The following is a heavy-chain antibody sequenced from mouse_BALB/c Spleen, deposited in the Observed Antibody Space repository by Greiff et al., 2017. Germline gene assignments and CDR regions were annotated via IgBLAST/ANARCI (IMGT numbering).Heavy chain of an antibody. J-gene: IGHJ1*01. CDR2: INPSNGGT. Sequence: QVQLQQPGAELVKPGASVKLSCKASGYTFTSYYMYWVKQRPGQGLEWIGGINPSNGGTNFNEKFKSKATLTVDKSSSTAYMQLSSLTSEDSAVYYCTRIVGRSWYFDGWGAGTTVTVSS. D-gene: IGHD1-1*01. CDR3: TRIVGRSWYFDG. V-gene: IGHV1S81*02. CDR1: GYTFTSYY.